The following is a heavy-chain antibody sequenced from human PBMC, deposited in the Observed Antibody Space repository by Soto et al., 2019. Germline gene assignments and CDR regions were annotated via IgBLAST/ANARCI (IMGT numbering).Heavy chain of an antibody. CDR2: IHNSGSP. Sequence: PSETLSLTCAVSGSSISSGGYSLSWIRQSPGKGLEWIGYIHNSGSPYNNPSLKSRVTISADTSMNQFSLALTSVTAADTAMYYCARGSTTEKVESWGQGILVTVSS. V-gene: IGHV4-30-2*05. J-gene: IGHJ4*02. CDR1: GSSISSGGYS. CDR3: ARGSTTEKVES.